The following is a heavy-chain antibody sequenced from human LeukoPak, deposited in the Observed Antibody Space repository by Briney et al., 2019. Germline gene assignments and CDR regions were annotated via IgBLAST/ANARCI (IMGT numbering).Heavy chain of an antibody. CDR2: ISSSSSYI. V-gene: IGHV3-21*01. J-gene: IGHJ4*02. D-gene: IGHD3-22*01. CDR3: ARDLTMYYYDSSVYYSD. CDR1: GFTFSSYS. Sequence: GSLRLSCAASGFTFSSYSMNWVRQAPGKGLEWVSSISSSSSYIYYADSVKGRFTISRDNAKNSLYLQMNSLRAEDTAVYYCARDLTMYYYDSSVYYSDWGQGTLVTVS.